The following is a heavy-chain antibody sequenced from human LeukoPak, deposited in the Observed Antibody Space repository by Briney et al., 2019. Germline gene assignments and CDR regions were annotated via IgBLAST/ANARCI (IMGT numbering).Heavy chain of an antibody. V-gene: IGHV3-30*03. CDR3: ARDPQYYDFWSGSEGYFDY. CDR1: GFTFSSYG. Sequence: GRSLRLSCAASGFTFSSYGMHWVRQAPGKGLEWVAVISYDGSNKYYGDSVKGRFTISRDNSKNTLYLQVNSLRGEDTAVYYCARDPQYYDFWSGSEGYFDYWGQGTLVTVSS. J-gene: IGHJ4*02. D-gene: IGHD3-3*01. CDR2: ISYDGSNK.